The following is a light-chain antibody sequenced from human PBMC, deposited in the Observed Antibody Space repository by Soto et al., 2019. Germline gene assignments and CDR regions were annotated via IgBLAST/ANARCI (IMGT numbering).Light chain of an antibody. J-gene: IGKJ4*01. CDR3: QQFYSNPPT. Sequence: DSVMTQSPASLAVSLGERATINFKSSQSVLYSSNNKNYLAWYQQKPGQPPKLLIYWASTRESGVPDRFSGSGSGTDFTLTISNLQTEDVAIYYCQQFYSNPPTFGGGTKVDIK. V-gene: IGKV4-1*01. CDR2: WAS. CDR1: QSVLYSSNNKNY.